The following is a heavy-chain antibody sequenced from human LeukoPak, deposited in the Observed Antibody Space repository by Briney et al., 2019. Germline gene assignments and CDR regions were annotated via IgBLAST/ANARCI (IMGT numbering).Heavy chain of an antibody. J-gene: IGHJ4*02. CDR2: ISSSGSTI. D-gene: IGHD6-13*01. CDR3: ARETAAADYFDY. V-gene: IGHV3-11*04. Sequence: GGSLRLSCAASGFTFSDYYMSWIRKAPGKGLEWVSYISSSGSTIYYADSVKGRFTISRDNAKNSLYLQMNSLRAEDTAVYYCARETAAADYFDYWGQGTLVTVSS. CDR1: GFTFSDYY.